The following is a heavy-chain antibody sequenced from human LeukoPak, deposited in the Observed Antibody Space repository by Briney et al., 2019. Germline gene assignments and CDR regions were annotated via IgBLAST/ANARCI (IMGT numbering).Heavy chain of an antibody. J-gene: IGHJ3*02. D-gene: IGHD3-10*01. Sequence: GESLKISCKGSGYSFTNYWIGWVRQMPGKGLEWMGIIYPGDSDTRYSPSFQGQVTISADKSISTAYLQWSRLKASDTAMYYCARRNAVLTLNSFDIWGQGTMITVSS. CDR1: GYSFTNYW. CDR3: ARRNAVLTLNSFDI. V-gene: IGHV5-51*01. CDR2: IYPGDSDT.